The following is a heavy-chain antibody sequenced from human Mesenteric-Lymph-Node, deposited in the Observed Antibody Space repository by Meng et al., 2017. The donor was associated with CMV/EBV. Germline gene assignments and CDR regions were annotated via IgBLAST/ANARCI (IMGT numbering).Heavy chain of an antibody. CDR2: ISSSSSYI. J-gene: IGHJ5*02. D-gene: IGHD3-10*01. CDR3: ARGPGLWFGELPSWFDP. CDR1: FTFSSYS. V-gene: IGHV3-21*01. Sequence: FTFSSYSMNWVRQAPGKGLEWVSSISSSSSYIYYADSVKGRFTVSRDNAKNSLYLQMNSLRAEDTAVYYCARGPGLWFGELPSWFDPWGQGTLVTVSS.